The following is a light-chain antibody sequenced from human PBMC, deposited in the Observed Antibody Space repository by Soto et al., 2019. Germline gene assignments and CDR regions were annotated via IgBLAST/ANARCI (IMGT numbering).Light chain of an antibody. Sequence: EIVLTQSPATLSLSPGERATLSCRASQSVSSYLAWYQQKPGQAPRLLIYDASNRATGIPARFSGSGSGTDFTLTISSLEHEDFAVYYCQQRSNWPPFTFGPGTKVAIK. V-gene: IGKV3-11*01. CDR3: QQRSNWPPFT. J-gene: IGKJ3*01. CDR1: QSVSSY. CDR2: DAS.